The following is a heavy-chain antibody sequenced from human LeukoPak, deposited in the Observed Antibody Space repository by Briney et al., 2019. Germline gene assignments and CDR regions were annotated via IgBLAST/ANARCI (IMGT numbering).Heavy chain of an antibody. J-gene: IGHJ2*01. CDR3: ARVVVAATVWYFDL. CDR1: GYTFTSYD. V-gene: IGHV1-8*01. D-gene: IGHD2-15*01. Sequence: ASVKVSCKASGYTFTSYDINWVRQATGQGREWMGWMNPNSGNTGYAQKFQGRVTITRNTSISTDYMELSSLRSEDTAVYYCARVVVAATVWYFDLWGRGTLVTVSS. CDR2: MNPNSGNT.